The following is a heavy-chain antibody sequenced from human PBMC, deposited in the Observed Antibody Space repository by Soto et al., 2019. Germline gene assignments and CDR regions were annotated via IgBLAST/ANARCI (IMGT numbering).Heavy chain of an antibody. CDR3: ARGHLEYASSSPLGY. CDR1: GFTFSSYS. D-gene: IGHD6-6*01. V-gene: IGHV3-21*01. J-gene: IGHJ4*02. CDR2: ISSSISYT. Sequence: ESGGGPVKPGGSLRLSCAASGFTFSSYSMSWVRQAPGKGLEWVSSISSSISYTYYADSLKGRFTISRDNAKNSLYLQMSSLRAEDTAVYYCARGHLEYASSSPLGYWGQGTLVTVSS.